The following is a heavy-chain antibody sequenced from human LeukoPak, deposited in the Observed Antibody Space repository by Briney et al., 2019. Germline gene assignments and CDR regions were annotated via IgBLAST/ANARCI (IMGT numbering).Heavy chain of an antibody. Sequence: SQTLSLTCTVSGGSISSGDYYWGWIRQPPGKGLEWIGSIYYSGSTYYNPSLKSRVTISVDTSKNQFSLKLSSVTAADTAVYYCARDLSRIAARPGYNWFDPWGQGTLVTVSS. CDR3: ARDLSRIAARPGYNWFDP. D-gene: IGHD6-6*01. CDR1: GGSISSGDYY. J-gene: IGHJ5*02. CDR2: IYYSGST. V-gene: IGHV4-39*07.